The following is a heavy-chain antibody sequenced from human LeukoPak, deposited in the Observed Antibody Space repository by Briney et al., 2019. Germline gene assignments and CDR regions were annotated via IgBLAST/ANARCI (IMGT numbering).Heavy chain of an antibody. Sequence: ASVKVSCKASGYTFTSYGISWVRQAPGQGLEWMGWISAYNGNTNYAQKLQGRVTMTTDTSTSTAYMELRSLRSDDTAVYYCTRADSSSSRGAFDIWGQGTMVTVSS. CDR1: GYTFTSYG. D-gene: IGHD6-6*01. CDR2: ISAYNGNT. V-gene: IGHV1-18*01. CDR3: TRADSSSSRGAFDI. J-gene: IGHJ3*02.